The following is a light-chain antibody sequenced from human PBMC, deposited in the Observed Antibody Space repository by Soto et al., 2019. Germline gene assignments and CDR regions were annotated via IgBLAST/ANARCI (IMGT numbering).Light chain of an antibody. V-gene: IGKV1-5*01. J-gene: IGKJ1*01. Sequence: DIQMTQSPSTLSASVGDRVTITCRASQSISTWLAWYQQKPGKAPKVLIYDASSLESGVPSRFSGSGSWTEFTLTISSLQPDDFATYYCQQYNSPWTFGQGTKVEIK. CDR2: DAS. CDR1: QSISTW. CDR3: QQYNSPWT.